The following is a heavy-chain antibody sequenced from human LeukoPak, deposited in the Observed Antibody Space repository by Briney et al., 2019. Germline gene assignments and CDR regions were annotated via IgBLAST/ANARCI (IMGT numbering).Heavy chain of an antibody. CDR1: GGSISSYY. CDR2: IYTSGST. J-gene: IGHJ4*02. D-gene: IGHD2-2*01. CDR3: ARAPEGGYCSSTSCYSSPFDY. V-gene: IGHV4-4*07. Sequence: PSETLSLTCTVSGGSISSYYWSWIRQPAGKGLEWIGRIYTSGSTNYNPSLKSRVTVSVDTSKNQFSLKLSSVTAADTAVYYCARAPEGGYCSSTSCYSSPFDYWGQGTLVTVSS.